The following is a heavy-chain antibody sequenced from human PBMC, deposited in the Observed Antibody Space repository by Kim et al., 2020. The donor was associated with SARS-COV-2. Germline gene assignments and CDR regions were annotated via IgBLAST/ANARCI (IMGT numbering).Heavy chain of an antibody. J-gene: IGHJ4*02. D-gene: IGHD2-21*01. V-gene: IGHV3-23*01. CDR1: GFTFTGYA. CDR3: LNGGWRWIWDY. Sequence: GGSLRLSCTTSGFTFTGYAMSWVRQAPGKGLEWVSSIDGSDGTTYYVDSVKGRFSISRDDSKNTLFLQMSALRADDTAAYYCLNGGWRWIWDYWGQGTLVTVSS. CDR2: IDGSDGTT.